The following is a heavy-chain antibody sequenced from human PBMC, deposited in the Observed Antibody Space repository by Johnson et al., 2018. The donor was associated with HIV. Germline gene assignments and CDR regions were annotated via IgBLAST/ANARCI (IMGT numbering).Heavy chain of an antibody. CDR1: GFTVSGYG. CDR2: ISYDGSNK. V-gene: IGHV3-30*18. CDR3: ANRGDYICLNGFYI. D-gene: IGHD4-17*01. Sequence: QVQLVESGGGAVQPGKSLRLSCAASGFTVSGYGMHWVRQAPGKGLEWVAVISYDGSNKYYADSMKGRLTISRDNSKNTLYLQINSLRTGDTAVYYLANRGDYICLNGFYIWGQGIMVTVSS. J-gene: IGHJ3*02.